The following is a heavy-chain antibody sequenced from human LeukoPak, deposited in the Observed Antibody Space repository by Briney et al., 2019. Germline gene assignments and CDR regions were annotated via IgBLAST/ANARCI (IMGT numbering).Heavy chain of an antibody. V-gene: IGHV5-51*01. CDR1: RYSLTCYW. D-gene: IGHD3-10*01. J-gene: IGHJ4*02. Sequence: GGSLKISCKGSRYSLTCYWIGWVRQRPGEGLEWRGIIYPGDSDTRYSPSFQGQVTISADKSISTAYLQWSSLKASDTAMYYCARLRRGAGYFDYWGQGTLVTVSS. CDR3: ARLRRGAGYFDY. CDR2: IYPGDSDT.